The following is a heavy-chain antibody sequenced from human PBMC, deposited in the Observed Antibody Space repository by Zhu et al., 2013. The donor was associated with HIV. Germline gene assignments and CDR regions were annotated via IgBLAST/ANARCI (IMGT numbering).Heavy chain of an antibody. CDR3: AREMSGWRLYYYGMDV. Sequence: EVQLVESGGGLVKPGGSLRLSCAASGFTFSSYSMNWVRQAPGKGLEWVSSISSSSSYIYYADSVKGRFTISRDNAKNSLYLQMNSLRAEDTAVYYCAREMSGWRLYYYGMDVWGQGTTVTVSS. CDR2: ISSSSSYI. D-gene: IGHD6-19*01. J-gene: IGHJ6*02. V-gene: IGHV3-21*01. CDR1: GFTFSSYS.